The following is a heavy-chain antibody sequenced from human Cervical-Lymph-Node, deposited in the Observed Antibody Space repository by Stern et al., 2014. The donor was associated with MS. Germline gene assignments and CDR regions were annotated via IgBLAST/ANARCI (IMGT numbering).Heavy chain of an antibody. Sequence: VQLVESGADVKKPGASVKVSCKASSYTFSSYGIAWVRQAPGQGLEWMGWISSSDGDTNYAPTLQGRVSLTTDPSTRTAYMEIRSLRFDATAVYYCARAYFDSYGLDVWGQGTPVTVSS. CDR1: SYTFSSYG. CDR3: ARAYFDSYGLDV. D-gene: IGHD3-9*01. CDR2: ISSSDGDT. V-gene: IGHV1-18*04. J-gene: IGHJ6*02.